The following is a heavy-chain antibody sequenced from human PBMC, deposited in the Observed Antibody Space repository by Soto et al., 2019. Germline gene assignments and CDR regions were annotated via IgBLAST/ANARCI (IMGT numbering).Heavy chain of an antibody. CDR2: IGTRTGDL. CDR1: GFTFTCYA. Sequence: GGSLRLSCAASGFTFTCYAMTWVRQGPGKGLEWVSSIGTRTGDLLYADSVKGRFTISRDTSRNTLYLQMNSLGTEDTAIYYCAKRSPSGTYYFDYWGQGTLVTVSS. J-gene: IGHJ4*02. CDR3: AKRSPSGTYYFDY. D-gene: IGHD1-26*01. V-gene: IGHV3-23*01.